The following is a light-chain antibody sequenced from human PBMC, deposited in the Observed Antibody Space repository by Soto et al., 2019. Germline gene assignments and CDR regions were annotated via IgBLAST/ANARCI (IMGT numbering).Light chain of an antibody. V-gene: IGLV2-23*02. Sequence: SVLPQAASGSGSPGQSSTISCTGTSSDVGSYNLVSWYQQHPGKAPKLMIYEVSKRPSGVSNRFSGSKSGNTASLTISGLQAEDEADYYCCSYAGSSTYVFGTGTKVTVL. CDR1: SSDVGSYNL. CDR3: CSYAGSSTYV. J-gene: IGLJ1*01. CDR2: EVS.